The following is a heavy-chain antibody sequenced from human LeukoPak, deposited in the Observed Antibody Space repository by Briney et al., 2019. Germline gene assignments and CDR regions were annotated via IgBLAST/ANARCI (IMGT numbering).Heavy chain of an antibody. CDR3: AREGGSGIFVYFDY. CDR2: ISSSSSYI. J-gene: IGHJ4*02. V-gene: IGHV3-21*01. CDR1: GFTFSSYS. Sequence: GGSLRLSCAASGFTFSSYSMNWVRQAPGKGLEWVSSISSSSSYIYYADSVKGRFTISRDNAKNSLYLQMNSLRAEDTAVYYCAREGGSGIFVYFDYWGQGTLVTVSS. D-gene: IGHD3-10*01.